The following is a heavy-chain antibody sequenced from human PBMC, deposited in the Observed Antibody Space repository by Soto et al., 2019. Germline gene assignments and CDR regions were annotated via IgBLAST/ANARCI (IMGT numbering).Heavy chain of an antibody. D-gene: IGHD3-3*01. CDR3: ARGSDDFWSGYYRMDV. J-gene: IGHJ6*04. CDR2: MNPNSGNT. CDR1: GYTFTSYD. Sequence: ASVKVSCKASGYTFTSYDINWVRQATGRGLEWMGWMNPNSGNTGYAQKFQGRVTMTRNTSISTAYMELSSLRSEDTAVYYCARGSDDFWSGYYRMDVRGKGTTVTVSS. V-gene: IGHV1-8*01.